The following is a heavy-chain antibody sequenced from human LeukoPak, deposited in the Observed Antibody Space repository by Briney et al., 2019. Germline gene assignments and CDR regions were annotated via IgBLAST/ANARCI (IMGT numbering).Heavy chain of an antibody. J-gene: IGHJ4*02. Sequence: SETLSLTCTVSGGSISSSSYYWSWIRQPPGKGLEWIGEINHSGSTNYNPSLKSRVTISVDTSKNQFSLKLSSVTAADTAVYYCARGKIDYGGISLDFDYWGQGTLVTVSS. CDR2: INHSGST. CDR3: ARGKIDYGGISLDFDY. D-gene: IGHD4-23*01. V-gene: IGHV4-39*07. CDR1: GGSISSSSYY.